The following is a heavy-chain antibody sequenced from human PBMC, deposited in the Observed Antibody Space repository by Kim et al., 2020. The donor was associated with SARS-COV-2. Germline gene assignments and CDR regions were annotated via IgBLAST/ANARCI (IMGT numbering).Heavy chain of an antibody. J-gene: IGHJ4*02. D-gene: IGHD5-18*01. V-gene: IGHV3-33*01. CDR3: VRDLTYNYAY. Sequence: YATAVKGPFPRSRDNSKSTLYLQMTSLRAEDTAVYYCVRDLTYNYAYWGQGTLVTVSS.